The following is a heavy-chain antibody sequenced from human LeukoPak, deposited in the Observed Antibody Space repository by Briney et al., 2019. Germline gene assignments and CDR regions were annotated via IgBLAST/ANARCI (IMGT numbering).Heavy chain of an antibody. V-gene: IGHV3-23*01. J-gene: IGHJ6*03. Sequence: GGSLRLSCAASGFTFSSYGMSWVRQAPGKGLEWVSAISGSGGSTYYADSVKGRFTISRDNSKNTLYLQMNSLRAEDTAVYYCAKGDYKVVTNYYYYMDVWGKGTTVTISS. D-gene: IGHD3-10*01. CDR2: ISGSGGST. CDR1: GFTFSSYG. CDR3: AKGDYKVVTNYYYYMDV.